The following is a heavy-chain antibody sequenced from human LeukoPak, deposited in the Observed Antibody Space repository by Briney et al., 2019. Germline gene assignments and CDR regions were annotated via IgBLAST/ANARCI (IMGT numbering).Heavy chain of an antibody. CDR3: AKAPVTTCRGAFCYPFDY. J-gene: IGHJ4*02. CDR2: ISGSGSTI. Sequence: GGSLRLSCAASGFTFGDYSMTWIRQAPGKGLEWVSYISGSGSTIYYADSVKGRFTISRDSSKNTLFLQMNRLRPEDAAVYYCAKAPVTTCRGAFCYPFDYWGLGTLVTVSS. V-gene: IGHV3-11*01. D-gene: IGHD2-15*01. CDR1: GFTFGDYS.